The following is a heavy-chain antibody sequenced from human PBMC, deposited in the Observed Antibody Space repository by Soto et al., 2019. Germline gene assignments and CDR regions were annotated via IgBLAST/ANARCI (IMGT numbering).Heavy chain of an antibody. CDR3: SRGHYSNSL. CDR2: IKEDGSEE. V-gene: IGHV3-7*01. CDR1: GFTLRSYW. D-gene: IGHD4-4*01. J-gene: IGHJ4*02. Sequence: EVQLVESGGGLVQPGGSLRLTCTASGFTLRSYWMNWIRQAPGKGLEWVANIKEDGSEEYYVDSVKGRFTISRDNAKNSLSLQMNSLRAEDTAVYYCSRGHYSNSLGGQGTLVTVSS.